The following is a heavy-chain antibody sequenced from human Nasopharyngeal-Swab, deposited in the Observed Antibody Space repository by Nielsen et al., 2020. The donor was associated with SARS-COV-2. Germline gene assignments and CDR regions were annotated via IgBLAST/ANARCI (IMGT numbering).Heavy chain of an antibody. D-gene: IGHD3-10*01. CDR3: ARDRSPYGSGSYLWFDP. J-gene: IGHJ5*02. V-gene: IGHV1-18*01. CDR2: ISAYSGHT. Sequence: WVRQAPGQGLEWMGWISAYSGHTNYVQKLQGRVTMTTDTSTSTAYMELRSLRSDDTAVYYCARDRSPYGSGSYLWFDPWGQGTLVTVSS.